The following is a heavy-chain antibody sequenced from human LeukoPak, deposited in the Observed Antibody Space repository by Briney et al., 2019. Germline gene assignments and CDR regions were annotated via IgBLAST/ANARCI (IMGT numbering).Heavy chain of an antibody. D-gene: IGHD6-19*01. CDR3: ARHSGAGTGFVY. CDR2: IYYSGST. Sequence: SETLSLTCTVSGGSTSSYYWSWIRQPPGKGLEWIGYIYYSGSTNYNPSLKSRLTILIDTSKNRFSLKLSSVTAADTAVYYCARHSGAGTGFVYWGQGTLVTVSS. J-gene: IGHJ4*02. V-gene: IGHV4-59*08. CDR1: GGSTSSYY.